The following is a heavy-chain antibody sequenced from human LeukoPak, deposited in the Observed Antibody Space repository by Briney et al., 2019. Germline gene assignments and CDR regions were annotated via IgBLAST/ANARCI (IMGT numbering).Heavy chain of an antibody. CDR2: ISGSGGST. CDR1: GFTFSIYA. D-gene: IGHD3-3*01. Sequence: GGSLRLSCAASGFTFSIYAMSWVRQAPGKGLEWVSAISGSGGSTYYADSVKGRFTISRDNSKNTLYLQMNSLRAEDTAVYYCAKDLSYDFWSGYYLHYNDYWGQGTLVTVSS. J-gene: IGHJ4*02. CDR3: AKDLSYDFWSGYYLHYNDY. V-gene: IGHV3-23*01.